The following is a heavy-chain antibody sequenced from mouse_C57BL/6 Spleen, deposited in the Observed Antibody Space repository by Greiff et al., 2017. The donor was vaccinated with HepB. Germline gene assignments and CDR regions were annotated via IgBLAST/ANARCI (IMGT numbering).Heavy chain of an antibody. J-gene: IGHJ4*01. D-gene: IGHD2-4*01. Sequence: QVQLQQSGPGLVQPSQSLSITCTVSGFSLTSYGVHWVRQSPGKGLEWLGVIWSGGSTDYNAAFISRMSISKDNSKSQVLFKMSSLQADATAIYYCARKDYDYGGDYAMDYWGQGTSVTVSS. CDR2: IWSGGST. CDR1: GFSLTSYG. V-gene: IGHV2-2*01. CDR3: ARKDYDYGGDYAMDY.